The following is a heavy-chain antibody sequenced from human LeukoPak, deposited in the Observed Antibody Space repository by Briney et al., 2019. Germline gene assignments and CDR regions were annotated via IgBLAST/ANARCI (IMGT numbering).Heavy chain of an antibody. D-gene: IGHD2-2*01. V-gene: IGHV3-15*01. CDR3: VTAVMPWASNAFDI. J-gene: IGHJ3*02. CDR1: GFTFSNAW. Sequence: GGSLRLSCAASGFTFSNAWMTWVRQAPGKGLEWVGRIKSKTDGGTADYAAPVNGRFTISRHDTENTLYLQMNSLKAEDTAVYYCVTAVMPWASNAFDIWGQGAMATVSS. CDR2: IKSKTDGGTA.